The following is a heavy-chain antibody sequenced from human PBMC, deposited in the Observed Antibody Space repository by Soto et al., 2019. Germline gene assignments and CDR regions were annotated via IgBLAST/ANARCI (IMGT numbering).Heavy chain of an antibody. CDR1: GFTFSSYG. CDR2: IWYDGSNK. D-gene: IGHD5-12*01. V-gene: IGHV3-33*01. CDR3: ATGYDFAYYGMDV. J-gene: IGHJ6*02. Sequence: QVQLVESGGGVVQPGRSLRLSCAASGFTFSSYGMHWVRQAPGKGLEWVAVIWYDGSNKYYADSVKGRFTISRDNSKNTLYLQMNSLRAEDTAVYYCATGYDFAYYGMDVWGQGTTVTVSS.